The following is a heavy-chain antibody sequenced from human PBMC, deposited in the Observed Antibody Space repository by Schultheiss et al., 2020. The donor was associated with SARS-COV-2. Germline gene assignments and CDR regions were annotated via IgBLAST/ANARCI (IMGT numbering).Heavy chain of an antibody. J-gene: IGHJ4*02. Sequence: SETLSLTCTVSGGSISSSSYYWGWIRQPPGKGLEWIGSIYYSGSTYYNPSLKSRVTISVDRSKNQFSLKLSSVTAADTAVYYCASRSADYGSGSYSNYWGQGTLVTVSS. D-gene: IGHD3-10*01. CDR1: GGSISSSSYY. CDR2: IYYSGST. V-gene: IGHV4-39*07. CDR3: ASRSADYGSGSYSNY.